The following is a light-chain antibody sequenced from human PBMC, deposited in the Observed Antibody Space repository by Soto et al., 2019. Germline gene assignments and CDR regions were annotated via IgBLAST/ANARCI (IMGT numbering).Light chain of an antibody. V-gene: IGKV3-15*01. Sequence: EIVMTQSPATLSVSPGERATLSCRASQSVSSELAWYQQRPGQAPRLLIYSASTRATGIPARFSGSGSGTEFTLTISSLQSEDFAVYYCHQYNHWLTWTFGQGTKVDIK. CDR3: HQYNHWLTWT. J-gene: IGKJ1*01. CDR1: QSVSSE. CDR2: SAS.